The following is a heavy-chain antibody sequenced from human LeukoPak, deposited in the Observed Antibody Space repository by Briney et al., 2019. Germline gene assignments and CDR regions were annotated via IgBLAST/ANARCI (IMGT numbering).Heavy chain of an antibody. J-gene: IGHJ4*02. V-gene: IGHV4-39*07. CDR3: AAKTTVTTYYFDH. D-gene: IGHD4-17*01. Sequence: SETLSLTCTVSGGSISSSSYYWGWIRQPPGKGLEWIGSIYYSGSTYYNPSLKSRVTISVDTSKNQFSLKLSSVTAADTAVYYCAAKTTVTTYYFDHWGQGTLVTVSS. CDR1: GGSISSSSYY. CDR2: IYYSGST.